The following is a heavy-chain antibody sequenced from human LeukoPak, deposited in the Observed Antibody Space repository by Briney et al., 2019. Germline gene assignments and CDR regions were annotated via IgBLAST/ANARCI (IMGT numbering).Heavy chain of an antibody. CDR3: ARRSKIVGATTRLFDY. CDR1: GYTFTACY. D-gene: IGHD1-26*01. V-gene: IGHV1-2*02. Sequence: ASVKVSCMASGYTFTACYLHWVRQAPGQGLEWMGWINPNSGGTSYAQKFQGRVTMTRDTSISTTYMELSRLSSDDTAVYYCARRSKIVGATTRLFDYWGQGTLVTVSS. CDR2: INPNSGGT. J-gene: IGHJ4*02.